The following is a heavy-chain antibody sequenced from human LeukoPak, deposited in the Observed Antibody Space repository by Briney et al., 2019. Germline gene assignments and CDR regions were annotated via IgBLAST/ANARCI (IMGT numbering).Heavy chain of an antibody. CDR3: ARRERYYDSSGYYYDWFDP. CDR1: GYSFTSYW. J-gene: IGHJ5*02. CDR2: IYPGDSDT. Sequence: GESLKISCKGSGYSFTSYWIGWVRQMPGKGLEWMGIIYPGDSDTSYSPSFQGQVTISADKSISTAYLQWSSLKASDTAMYYCARRERYYDSSGYYYDWFDPWGQGTLVTVSS. D-gene: IGHD3-22*01. V-gene: IGHV5-51*01.